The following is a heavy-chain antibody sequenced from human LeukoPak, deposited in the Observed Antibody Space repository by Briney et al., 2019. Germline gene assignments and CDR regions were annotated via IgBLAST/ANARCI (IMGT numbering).Heavy chain of an antibody. J-gene: IGHJ3*02. CDR3: ARVDIVVVLRAFDI. V-gene: IGHV3-48*04. D-gene: IGHD2-15*01. CDR2: ISSISSTI. Sequence: GGSLRLSCAASGFTFSGYSMNWVRQAPGKGLEWVSFISSISSTIYYADSVKGRFTISRDDAKNSLYLQMNSLRAEDTAVYYCARVDIVVVLRAFDIWGQGTMVTVSS. CDR1: GFTFSGYS.